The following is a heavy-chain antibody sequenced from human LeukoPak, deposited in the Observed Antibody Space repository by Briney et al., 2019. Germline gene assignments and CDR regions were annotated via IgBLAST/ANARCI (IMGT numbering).Heavy chain of an antibody. CDR3: ARGAKGSSSWYDSFDY. CDR1: GASISSSSYY. Sequence: SETLSLTCTVSGASISSSSYYWGWIRQPPGKGLEWIGSIYYTGSTYYSPSLKSRLTISIDTSKKQFSLKLTSVTAADTAVYYCARGAKGSSSWYDSFDYWGQGTLVTVSS. D-gene: IGHD6-13*01. CDR2: IYYTGST. J-gene: IGHJ4*02. V-gene: IGHV4-39*07.